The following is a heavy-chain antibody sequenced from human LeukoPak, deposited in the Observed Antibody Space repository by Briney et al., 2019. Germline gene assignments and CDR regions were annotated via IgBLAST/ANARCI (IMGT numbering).Heavy chain of an antibody. CDR3: ARSGFGSGISFDL. J-gene: IGHJ5*02. V-gene: IGHV4-59*01. Sequence: SETLSLTCTVSRGSISSYYWSWMRQPPGKGLEWIGYIYYSGSTNYNPSLKSRVTISVDTSKNQFSLKLSSVTAADTAVYYCARSGFGSGISFDLWGQGTLVTVSS. CDR2: IYYSGST. CDR1: RGSISSYY. D-gene: IGHD3-10*01.